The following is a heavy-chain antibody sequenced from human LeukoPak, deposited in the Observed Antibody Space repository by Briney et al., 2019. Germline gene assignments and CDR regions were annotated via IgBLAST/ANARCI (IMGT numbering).Heavy chain of an antibody. V-gene: IGHV3-53*01. CDR3: ARDADGYND. CDR2: IYSGTT. CDR1: GFSVSDNS. J-gene: IGHJ4*02. D-gene: IGHD5-24*01. Sequence: GGSLRLSCTVSGFSVSDNSMSWVRQAPGKGLEWVSFIYSGTTHYSDSVKGRFTISRDNSKNTLHLQMKSLRAEDTAVYYCARDADGYNDWGQGTLVTVSS.